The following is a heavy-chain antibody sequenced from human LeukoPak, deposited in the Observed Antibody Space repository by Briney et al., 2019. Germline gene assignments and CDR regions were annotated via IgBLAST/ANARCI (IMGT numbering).Heavy chain of an antibody. D-gene: IGHD2-15*01. Sequence: SETLSLTCTVSGGSISSYYWSWIRQPPGKGLEWIGYIYYSGSTNYNPSLKSRVTISVDTSKNQFSLKLSSVTAADTAVYYCARSGYCSGGSCPVYFDYWGQGTLVTVSS. J-gene: IGHJ4*02. CDR2: IYYSGST. V-gene: IGHV4-59*01. CDR1: GGSISSYY. CDR3: ARSGYCSGGSCPVYFDY.